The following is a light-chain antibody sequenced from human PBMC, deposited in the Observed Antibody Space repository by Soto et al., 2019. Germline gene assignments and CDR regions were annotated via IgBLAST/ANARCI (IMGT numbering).Light chain of an antibody. J-gene: IGLJ1*01. Sequence: QSALTQPPSASGSPGQSVTISCTGTSSDVGAYNYVSLYQHHPGKAPKLMIYEVSKRPSGVPDRFSAAKSGNTASLTVSGLQAEDEADYYCVSYAGSKNVFGTGTKVTVL. CDR1: SSDVGAYNY. CDR3: VSYAGSKNV. CDR2: EVS. V-gene: IGLV2-8*01.